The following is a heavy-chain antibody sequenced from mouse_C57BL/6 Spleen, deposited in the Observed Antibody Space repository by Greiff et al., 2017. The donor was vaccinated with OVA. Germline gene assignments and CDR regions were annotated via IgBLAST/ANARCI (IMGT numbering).Heavy chain of an antibody. CDR3: ARSLITTVVARAMDY. CDR2: IDPSDSYT. V-gene: IGHV1-69*01. J-gene: IGHJ4*01. CDR1: GYTFTSYW. D-gene: IGHD1-1*01. Sequence: QVQLQQPGAELVMPGASVKLSCKASGYTFTSYWMHWVKQRPGQGLEWIGEIDPSDSYTNYNHKFKGKSTLTVDNSSSPAYMQLSSLTSEDSAVYYCARSLITTVVARAMDYWGQGTTVTVSS.